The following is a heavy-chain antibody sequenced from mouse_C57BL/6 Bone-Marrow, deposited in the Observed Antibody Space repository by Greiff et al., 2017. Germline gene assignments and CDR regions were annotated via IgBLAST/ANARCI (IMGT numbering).Heavy chain of an antibody. CDR2: INPNYGTT. V-gene: IGHV1-39*01. CDR3: ARCCAYDGYVHYYAMDY. D-gene: IGHD2-3*01. J-gene: IGHJ4*01. Sequence: ESGPELVKPGASVKISCKASGYSFTDYNMNWVKQSNGKSLEWIGVINPNYGTTSYNQKFKGKATLTVDQSSSTAYMQLTSLTSEDYAVYYCARCCAYDGYVHYYAMDYWGQGTSVTVSS. CDR1: GYSFTDYN.